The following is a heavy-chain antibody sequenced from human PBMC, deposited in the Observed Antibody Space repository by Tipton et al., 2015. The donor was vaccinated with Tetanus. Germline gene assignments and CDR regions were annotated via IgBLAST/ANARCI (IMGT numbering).Heavy chain of an antibody. J-gene: IGHJ4*02. CDR3: ARDASRYTYGSNYFDY. CDR2: VHYTGDT. Sequence: LRLSCTVSGGSITSSDYFWGWIRQPPGKGLEWIANVHYTGDTYYSPSLQSRVTISVDTSKNQFSLRLSSVTAADTAVYYCARDASRYTYGSNYFDYWGQGTLVTVSS. D-gene: IGHD5-18*01. V-gene: IGHV4-39*02. CDR1: GGSITSSDYF.